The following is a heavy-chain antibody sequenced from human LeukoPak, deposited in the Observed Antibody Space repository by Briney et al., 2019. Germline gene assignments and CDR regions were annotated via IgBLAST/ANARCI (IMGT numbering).Heavy chain of an antibody. Sequence: GGSLRLSCAASGFIFTNYALTWVRQGPAKGLEWVSAISGSGGSTYYADSVKGRLTISRDNSKNTLYLQMNSLRAEDTAVYYCAKDLKYYYDSSGYSDYWGQGTLVTASS. V-gene: IGHV3-23*01. CDR1: GFIFTNYA. CDR2: ISGSGGST. CDR3: AKDLKYYYDSSGYSDY. D-gene: IGHD3-22*01. J-gene: IGHJ4*02.